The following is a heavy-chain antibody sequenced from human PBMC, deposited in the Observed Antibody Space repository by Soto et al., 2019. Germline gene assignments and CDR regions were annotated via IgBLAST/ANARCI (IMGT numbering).Heavy chain of an antibody. Sequence: GGSLRLSCAASGFTFSSYGMHWVRQAPGKGLEWVAVIWYDGSNKYYADSVKGRFTISRDNSKNTLYLQMNSLRAEDTAVYYCARATVERARYCSGGSCYSGYYYGMDVWGQGTTVTVSS. V-gene: IGHV3-33*01. D-gene: IGHD2-15*01. CDR3: ARATVERARYCSGGSCYSGYYYGMDV. J-gene: IGHJ6*02. CDR2: IWYDGSNK. CDR1: GFTFSSYG.